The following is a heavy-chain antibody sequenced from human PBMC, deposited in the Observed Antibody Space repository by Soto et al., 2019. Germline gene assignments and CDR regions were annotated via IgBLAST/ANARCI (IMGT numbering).Heavy chain of an antibody. J-gene: IGHJ6*02. Sequence: ASVKVSCKASGYTFTGYYMHWVRQAPGQGLEWMGWINPNSGGTNYAQKFQGWVTMTRDTSISTAYMELSRLSSDDTAVYYCARNVVAGDYYYGMDVWGQGTTVTVSS. CDR3: ARNVVAGDYYYGMDV. V-gene: IGHV1-2*04. CDR2: INPNSGGT. CDR1: GYTFTGYY. D-gene: IGHD2-21*01.